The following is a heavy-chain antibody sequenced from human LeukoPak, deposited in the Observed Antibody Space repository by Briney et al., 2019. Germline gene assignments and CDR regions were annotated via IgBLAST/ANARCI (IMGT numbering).Heavy chain of an antibody. CDR3: ARGFGIAAAGAKFDY. CDR1: GFTFSSYG. V-gene: IGHV3-30*02. CDR2: IRYDGSNK. J-gene: IGHJ4*02. D-gene: IGHD6-13*01. Sequence: GGSLRLSCAASGFTFSSYGMHWVRQAPGKGLEWVAFIRYDGSNKYYADSVKGRFTISRDNSKNTLYLQMNSLRAEDTAVYYCARGFGIAAAGAKFDYWGQGTLVTVSS.